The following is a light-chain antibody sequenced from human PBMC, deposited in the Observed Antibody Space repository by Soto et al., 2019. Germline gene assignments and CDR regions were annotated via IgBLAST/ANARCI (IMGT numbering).Light chain of an antibody. Sequence: EIVLTQSPATLSLSPGERATLSCRASQSVSSYLVWYQQKPGQAPRLLIYDASNRAPGIPARFSGSGSGTDFTLTISSLEPEDFAVYYCQQRSDWPPLTFGVGTKVEIK. CDR1: QSVSSY. V-gene: IGKV3-11*01. CDR3: QQRSDWPPLT. CDR2: DAS. J-gene: IGKJ4*01.